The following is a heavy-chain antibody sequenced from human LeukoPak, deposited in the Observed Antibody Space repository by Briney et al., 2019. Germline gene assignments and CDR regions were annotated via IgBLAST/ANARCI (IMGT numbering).Heavy chain of an antibody. D-gene: IGHD4-17*01. CDR1: GGSISSSSYY. J-gene: IGHJ4*02. Sequence: SETLSLTCTVSGGSISSSSYYWGWIRQPPGKGLEWIGSIYYSGSTYYNPSLKSRVTISVDTSKNQFSLKLSSVTAADTAVYYCARGSLDRDYDYGDYRDPFLGYYFDYWGQGTLVTVSS. V-gene: IGHV4-39*07. CDR3: ARGSLDRDYDYGDYRDPFLGYYFDY. CDR2: IYYSGST.